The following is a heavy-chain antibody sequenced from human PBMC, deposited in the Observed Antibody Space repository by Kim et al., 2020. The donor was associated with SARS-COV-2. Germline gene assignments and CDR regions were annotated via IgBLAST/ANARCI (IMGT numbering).Heavy chain of an antibody. CDR2: IIRKSDGGSP. CDR1: GFTFSNAL. CDR3: TTDGPNDMVDRE. D-gene: IGHD1-1*01. Sequence: GGSLRLSCTASGFTFSNALMSWVRQAPGKGLEWVGRIIRKSDGGSPEHAAPLKGRFTISTDDSKNTLYLQMNSLKIEDTAVYYCTTDGPNDMVDREWGQGTLVTVSS. V-gene: IGHV3-15*01. J-gene: IGHJ4*02.